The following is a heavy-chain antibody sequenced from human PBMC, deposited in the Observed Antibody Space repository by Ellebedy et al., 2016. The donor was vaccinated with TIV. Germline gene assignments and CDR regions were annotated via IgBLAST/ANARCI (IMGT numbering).Heavy chain of an antibody. CDR2: INPSGTST. CDR3: AAGYSSGWYLGSYYYYGTDV. CDR1: GYTFANNY. D-gene: IGHD6-19*01. Sequence: AASVTVSCKASGYTFANNYIPWVRQAPGQGLEWMGIINPSGTSTTYAQKFQGRVTMTSDTSTSTVYMELSSLRSEDTAVYYCAAGYSSGWYLGSYYYYGTDVWGQGTTVTVSS. V-gene: IGHV1-46*01. J-gene: IGHJ6*02.